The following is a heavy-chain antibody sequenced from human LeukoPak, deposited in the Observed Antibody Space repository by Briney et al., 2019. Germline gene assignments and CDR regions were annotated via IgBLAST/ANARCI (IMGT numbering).Heavy chain of an antibody. Sequence: GGSLSLSCAASGFTFSGYGMHWVRQAPGKGLERVAVIWYDGSNKYYADSVKGRFTISRDNSKNRLYLQMSSLRAEDTAVYYCARDPTAATPQYFDYWGQGNLVTVSS. V-gene: IGHV3-33*01. D-gene: IGHD1-14*01. CDR1: GFTFSGYG. CDR2: IWYDGSNK. CDR3: ARDPTAATPQYFDY. J-gene: IGHJ4*02.